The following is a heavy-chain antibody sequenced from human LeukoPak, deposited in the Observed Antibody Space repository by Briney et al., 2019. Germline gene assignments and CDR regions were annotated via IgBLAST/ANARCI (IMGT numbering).Heavy chain of an antibody. CDR3: ARDRSGSWDFDY. J-gene: IGHJ4*02. D-gene: IGHD1-26*01. CDR2: ISGSGGST. V-gene: IGHV3-23*01. Sequence: GGSLRLSCAASGFTFSSYAMSWVRQAPGKGLEWVSAISGSGGSTYYADSVKGRFTISRDSSKNTLYLQMNSLRAEDTAVYYCARDRSGSWDFDYWGQGTLVTVSS. CDR1: GFTFSSYA.